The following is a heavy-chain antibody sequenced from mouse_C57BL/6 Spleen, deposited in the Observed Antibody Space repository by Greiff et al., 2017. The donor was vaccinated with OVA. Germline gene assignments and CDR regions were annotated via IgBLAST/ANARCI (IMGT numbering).Heavy chain of an antibody. CDR2: IDPSDSET. CDR3: ARSKDGYPWYFDV. CDR1: GYTFTSYW. D-gene: IGHD2-3*01. Sequence: QVQLQQPGAELVRPGSSVKLSCKASGYTFTSYWMHWVKQRPIQGLEWIGNIDPSDSETHYNQKFKDKATLTVDKSSSTAYMQLSSLTSEDSAVYYCARSKDGYPWYFDVWGTGTTVTVSS. V-gene: IGHV1-52*01. J-gene: IGHJ1*03.